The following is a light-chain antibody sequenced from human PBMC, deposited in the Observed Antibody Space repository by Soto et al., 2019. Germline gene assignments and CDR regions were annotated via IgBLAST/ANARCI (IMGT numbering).Light chain of an antibody. J-gene: IGKJ4*01. CDR1: QSVSSSY. V-gene: IGKV3-20*01. CDR2: GAS. Sequence: EIVLTQSPGTLSLSPGERATLSCRASQSVSSSYLAWYQQKPGQAPRLLIYGASSRATGIPDRFSGSGSGTDLNITISRLEPEDFAGYDCQQYGSSPRALTFGGGTKVEIK. CDR3: QQYGSSPRALT.